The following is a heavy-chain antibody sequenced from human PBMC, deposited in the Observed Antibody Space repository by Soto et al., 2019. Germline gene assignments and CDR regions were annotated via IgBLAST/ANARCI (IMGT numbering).Heavy chain of an antibody. CDR3: ARAPYDSSGYYYDY. CDR1: GFTFSSYD. J-gene: IGHJ4*02. D-gene: IGHD3-22*01. V-gene: IGHV3-13*05. CDR2: IGTAGDP. Sequence: GGSLRLSCAASGFTFSSYDMHWVRQATGKGLEWVSAIGTAGDPYYPGSVKGRFSISRENAKNSLYLQMNSLRAGDTAVYYCARAPYDSSGYYYDYWGQGTLVTVSS.